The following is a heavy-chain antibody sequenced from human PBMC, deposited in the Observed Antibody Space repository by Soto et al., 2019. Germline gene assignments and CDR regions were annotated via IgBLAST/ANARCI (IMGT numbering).Heavy chain of an antibody. CDR1: GYTFTSYA. J-gene: IGHJ6*02. D-gene: IGHD3-3*01. CDR2: INAGNGNT. Sequence: ASVNVSCKASGYTFTSYAMHWVRQAPGQRLEWMGWINAGNGNTKYSQKFQGRVTITRDTSASTAYMELSSLRSEDTAVYYCAREHYDFWSGFRYGMDVWGQGTTVTVSS. V-gene: IGHV1-3*01. CDR3: AREHYDFWSGFRYGMDV.